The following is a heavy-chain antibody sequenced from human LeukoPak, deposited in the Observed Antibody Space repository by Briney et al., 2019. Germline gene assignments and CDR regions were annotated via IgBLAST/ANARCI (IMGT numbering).Heavy chain of an antibody. CDR2: ISFDGSNK. V-gene: IGHV3-30*18. CDR1: GFSFSNYD. Sequence: PGGSLRLSCAASGFSFSNYDMHWVRQAPGKGLEWVAVISFDGSNKYYPDSVKGRFTVSRDNSKNTLHLQMNSLRAEDTAVYYCAKAVRGVCDFWGQGTLVTVTS. J-gene: IGHJ4*02. CDR3: AKAVRGVCDF. D-gene: IGHD3-10*01.